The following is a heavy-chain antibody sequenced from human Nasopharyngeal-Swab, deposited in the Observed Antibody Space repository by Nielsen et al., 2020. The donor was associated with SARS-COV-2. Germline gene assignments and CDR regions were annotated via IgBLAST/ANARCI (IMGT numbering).Heavy chain of an antibody. Sequence: GESLKISCAASGCTFSSYWMHWVRQAPGKGLVWVSRINEDGSSTSYADSLKGRFTISRDNAKNTLYLQMNSLSAEDTAVYYCTRAGSFRHDYWGQGTLVTVSS. CDR2: INEDGSST. J-gene: IGHJ4*02. CDR3: TRAGSFRHDY. CDR1: GCTFSSYW. V-gene: IGHV3-74*01. D-gene: IGHD6-13*01.